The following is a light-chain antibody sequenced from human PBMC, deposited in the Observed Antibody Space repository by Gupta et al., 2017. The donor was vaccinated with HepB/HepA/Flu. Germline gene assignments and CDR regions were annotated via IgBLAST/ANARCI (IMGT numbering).Light chain of an antibody. CDR2: GAS. V-gene: IGKV3-15*01. J-gene: IGKJ4*01. CDR1: QSVSSN. Sequence: IVMTQSPATLSVSPGERATLSCRASQSVSSNLAWYQQKPGQAPRLLIYGASTRDTGIPARFSGSGSGTEFTLTISSLQSEDFAVYYCQQYNNWPPLTFGGGTKVEIK. CDR3: QQYNNWPPLT.